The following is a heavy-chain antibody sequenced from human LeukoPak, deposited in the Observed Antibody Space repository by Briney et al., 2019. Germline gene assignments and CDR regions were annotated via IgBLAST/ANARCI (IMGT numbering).Heavy chain of an antibody. V-gene: IGHV4-34*01. CDR1: GGSFSGYY. D-gene: IGHD3-3*01. CDR2: INHSGST. J-gene: IGHJ6*03. CDR3: ARGLGYYDFWSGSLYYYYYYMDV. Sequence: SETLSLTCAVYGGSFSGYYWSWIRQPPGKGLEWIGEINHSGSTNYNPSLKSRVTISVDTSKNQFSLKLRSVTAADTAVYYCARGLGYYDFWSGSLYYYYYYMDVWGKGTTVTVSS.